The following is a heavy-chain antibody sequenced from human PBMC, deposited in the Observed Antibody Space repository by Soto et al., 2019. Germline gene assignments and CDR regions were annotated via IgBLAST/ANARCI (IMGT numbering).Heavy chain of an antibody. Sequence: TSETLSLTCTVSGGSISSYYWSWIRQPPGKGLEWIGYIYYSGSTNYNPSLKSRVTISVDTSKNQFSLKLSSVTAADTAVYYCARAPVEQLVPNYFDYWGQEPWSPSPQ. V-gene: IGHV4-59*01. D-gene: IGHD6-6*01. CDR3: ARAPVEQLVPNYFDY. CDR1: GGSISSYY. J-gene: IGHJ4*01. CDR2: IYYSGST.